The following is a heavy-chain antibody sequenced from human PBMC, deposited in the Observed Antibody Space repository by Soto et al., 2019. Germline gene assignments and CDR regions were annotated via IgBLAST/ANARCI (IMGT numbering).Heavy chain of an antibody. CDR1: GFTFSRYS. CDR2: ISSDSSYI. CDR3: SIVFLQVVYYYSYGMAF. Sequence: PGGSLRLSCAASGFTFSRYSMKWVRQAPGKGKEWVSSISSDSSYIYYTDSVKGRFTISSDNAKYSLYLQMYSLRDEDTAVYYCSIVFLQVVYYYSYGMAFSGQRTSVTVS. J-gene: IGHJ6*02. V-gene: IGHV3-21*01. D-gene: IGHD2-21*01.